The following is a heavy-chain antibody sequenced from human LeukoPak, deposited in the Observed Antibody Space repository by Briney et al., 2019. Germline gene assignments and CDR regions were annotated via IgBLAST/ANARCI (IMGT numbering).Heavy chain of an antibody. J-gene: IGHJ3*02. CDR3: ARWGYYDSSGYSSDAFDI. CDR1: GGSISSYY. V-gene: IGHV4-59*01. CDR2: IYYSGST. D-gene: IGHD3-22*01. Sequence: KTSETLSLTCTVSGGSISSYYWSWIRQPPGKGLEWIGYIYYSGSTNYNPSLKSRVTISVDTSKNQFSLKLSSVTAADTAVYYCARWGYYDSSGYSSDAFDIWGQGTMVTVSS.